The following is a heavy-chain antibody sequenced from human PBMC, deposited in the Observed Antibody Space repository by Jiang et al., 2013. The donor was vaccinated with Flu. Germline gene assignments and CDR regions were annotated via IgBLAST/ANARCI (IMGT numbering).Heavy chain of an antibody. V-gene: IGHV4-59*08. CDR1: GDSISSYY. Sequence: GSGLVKPSETLSLTCTVSGDSISSYYWNWIRQPPGKGLEWIGYFYFSGSTNYNPSLKSRVTISVDTSKNQFSLKLSSVTAADTAVYYCARAYLYYFDYWGQGTLVTVSX. CDR2: FYFSGST. CDR3: ARAYLYYFDY. D-gene: IGHD2/OR15-2a*01. J-gene: IGHJ4*02.